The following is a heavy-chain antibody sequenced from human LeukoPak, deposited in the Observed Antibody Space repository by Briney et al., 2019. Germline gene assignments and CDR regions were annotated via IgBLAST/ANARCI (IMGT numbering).Heavy chain of an antibody. V-gene: IGHV4-59*12. D-gene: IGHD6-19*01. CDR1: GGSISSYY. Sequence: PSETLSLTCTVSGGSISSYYWSWIRQPPGKGLEWIGYIYYSGSTNYNPSLKSRVTISVDTSKNQFSLKLSSVTAADTAVYYCARDITAVAGTYYYMDVWGKGTTVTVSS. CDR2: IYYSGST. CDR3: ARDITAVAGTYYYMDV. J-gene: IGHJ6*03.